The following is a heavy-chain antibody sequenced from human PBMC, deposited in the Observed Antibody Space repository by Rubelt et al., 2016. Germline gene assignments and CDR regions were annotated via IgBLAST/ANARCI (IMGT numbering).Heavy chain of an antibody. V-gene: IGHV3-23*01. D-gene: IGHD2-2*02. CDR3: ARDLAVVVPAAIAY. J-gene: IGHJ4*02. Sequence: VSAISGSGGSTYYADSVKGRFTISRDNSKNTLYLQMNSLRAEDTAVYYCARDLAVVVPAAIAYWGQGTLVTVSS. CDR2: ISGSGGST.